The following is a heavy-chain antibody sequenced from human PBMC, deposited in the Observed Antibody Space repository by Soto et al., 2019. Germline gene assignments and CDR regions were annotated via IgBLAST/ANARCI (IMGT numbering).Heavy chain of an antibody. J-gene: IGHJ4*02. Sequence: ASVKVCFKASGYMFTGFYLHLVRQAPGQGLEWMGWINPNNGVTTYAKNFQGRVTMTRDSSISTAYMELSSLRSDDTAVYFCAAAAIPVAGRHPDFWGQGTVVTVSS. CDR1: GYMFTGFY. D-gene: IGHD6-19*01. V-gene: IGHV1-2*02. CDR2: INPNNGVT. CDR3: AAAAIPVAGRHPDF.